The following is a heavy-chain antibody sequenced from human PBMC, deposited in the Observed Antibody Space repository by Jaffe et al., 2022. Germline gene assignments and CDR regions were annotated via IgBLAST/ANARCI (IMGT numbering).Heavy chain of an antibody. Sequence: QVQLVQSGSELKKPGASVRVSCKASGYTFTSNTINWVRQAPGQGLEWMGWINTNNGKPMYAQDFTGRFVFSLDTAASTAFLQISSLKAEDTAVYYCARGGSSWVFTGDYWGQGTLVTVSS. D-gene: IGHD3-22*01. CDR3: ARGGSSWVFTGDY. V-gene: IGHV7-4-1*02. CDR1: GYTFTSNT. CDR2: INTNNGKP. J-gene: IGHJ4*02.